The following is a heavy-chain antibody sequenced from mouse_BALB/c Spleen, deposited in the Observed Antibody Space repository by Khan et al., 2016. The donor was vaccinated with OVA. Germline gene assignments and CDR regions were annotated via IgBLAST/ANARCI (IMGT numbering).Heavy chain of an antibody. D-gene: IGHD1-1*01. J-gene: IGHJ1*01. CDR1: GISITTRNYR. CDR3: ARDEYYDYWYFDV. Sequence: EVQLQESGPGLVKPSQTVSLTCTVTGISITTRNYRWSWIRQFPGNKLEWIGYIYYSGTFTYTPSLTRRATITSDTSKNHFFLEMNSLTAEDTATYYCARDEYYDYWYFDVWGAGTTVTVSA. V-gene: IGHV3-5*02. CDR2: IYYSGTF.